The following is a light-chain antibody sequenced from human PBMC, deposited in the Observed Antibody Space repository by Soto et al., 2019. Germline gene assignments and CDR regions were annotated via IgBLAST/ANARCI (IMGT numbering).Light chain of an antibody. CDR1: SSDIGAYKY. CDR2: DVT. J-gene: IGLJ2*01. CDR3: SSYTGTIRRVV. V-gene: IGLV2-14*01. Sequence: QSALTQPASVSGSPGQSITISCTGTSSDIGAYKYVSWYQQQPDKAHKLIIFDVTNRPSGISNRFSGSKSGNTASLTISGRQAEDEAHYYCSSYTGTIRRVVFGGGTKLTVL.